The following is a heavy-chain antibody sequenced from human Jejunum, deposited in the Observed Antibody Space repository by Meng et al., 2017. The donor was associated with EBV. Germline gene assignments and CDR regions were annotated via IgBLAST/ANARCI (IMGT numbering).Heavy chain of an antibody. CDR1: GGSISTATYY. J-gene: IGHJ5*02. CDR3: ARGQQWLIREDWFDP. D-gene: IGHD6-19*01. Sequence: EAGPGLVKPPVALSLPCTVFGGSISTATYYWAWIRQPPGKGLEWIGSIYYTGYTDYNPSLKSRVTMSVRTSTNQFSLKLTSVTAADTAMYYCARGQQWLIREDWFDPWGQGTLVTVSS. CDR2: IYYTGYT. V-gene: IGHV4-39*07.